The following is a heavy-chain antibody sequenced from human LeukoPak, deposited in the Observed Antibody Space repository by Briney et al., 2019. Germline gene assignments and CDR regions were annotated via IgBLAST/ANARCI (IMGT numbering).Heavy chain of an antibody. D-gene: IGHD3-22*01. CDR3: ATDSRYFDTNRYFDP. CDR1: GDSLTELS. J-gene: IGHJ5*02. V-gene: IGHV1-24*01. CDR2: FDAEQGEI. Sequence: GASVKVSCKVSGDSLTELSMHWVRQAPGQGLEWMGGFDAEQGEIIYAQEFQGRVTMTEDTSTNTAYMELSSLTYADTAVYYCATDSRYFDTNRYFDPWGQGTLITVSS.